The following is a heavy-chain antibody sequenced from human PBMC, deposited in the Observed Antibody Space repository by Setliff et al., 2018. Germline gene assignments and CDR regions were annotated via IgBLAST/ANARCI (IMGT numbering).Heavy chain of an antibody. CDR2: IHSGGSST. Sequence: QTGGSLRLSCAASGFTFSNYAMSWVRQAPGKGLEWVSIIHSGGSSTYYADSVKGRFTISRDDSKNTLYLQMNSLRAEDTAVYYCAKRGSSWSPIDFWGQGTLVTVSS. V-gene: IGHV3-23*03. CDR3: AKRGSSWSPIDF. CDR1: GFTFSNYA. D-gene: IGHD6-13*01. J-gene: IGHJ4*02.